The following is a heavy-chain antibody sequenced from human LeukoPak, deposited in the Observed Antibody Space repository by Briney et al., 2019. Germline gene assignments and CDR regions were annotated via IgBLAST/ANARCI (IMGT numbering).Heavy chain of an antibody. D-gene: IGHD6-13*01. J-gene: IGHJ4*02. Sequence: GGSLRLSCAASGFTFSSYGMSWVRQAPGKGLEWVSSISSSSSYIYYADSVKGRFTISRDNAKNSLYLQMNSLRAEDTAVYYCARDRRRQQRFDYWGQGTLVTVSS. CDR3: ARDRRRQQRFDY. V-gene: IGHV3-21*01. CDR1: GFTFSSYG. CDR2: ISSSSSYI.